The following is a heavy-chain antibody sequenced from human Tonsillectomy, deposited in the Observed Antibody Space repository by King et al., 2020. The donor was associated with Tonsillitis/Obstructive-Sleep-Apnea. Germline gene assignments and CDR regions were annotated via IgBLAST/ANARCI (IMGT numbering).Heavy chain of an antibody. D-gene: IGHD3-22*01. CDR1: GFTFSSYA. J-gene: IGHJ3*02. Sequence: VQLVESGGGLVQPGGSLRLSCAASGFTFSSYAMSWVRQAPGKGLEWVSTISGSGGSTYYADSVKGRFTISRDNSKNTLYLQMNSLRAEATAVYYCAKSYYYDSSGYSQGAFDIWGQGTLVTVSS. CDR3: AKSYYYDSSGYSQGAFDI. CDR2: ISGSGGST. V-gene: IGHV3-23*04.